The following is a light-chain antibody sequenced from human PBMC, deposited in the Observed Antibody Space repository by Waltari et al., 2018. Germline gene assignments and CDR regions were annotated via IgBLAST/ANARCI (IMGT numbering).Light chain of an antibody. CDR2: GNT. CDR3: QSFDNSLSVV. Sequence: QSVLTQPPSVSGAPGQRLAISSTGSSSTIEAGFDLHWYQHPPGTAPKLLIYGNTIRPSGVPDRFSGSKSGTSASLAITGLQAEDEADYYCQSFDNSLSVVFGGGTKLTVL. CDR1: SSTIEAGFD. V-gene: IGLV1-40*01. J-gene: IGLJ3*02.